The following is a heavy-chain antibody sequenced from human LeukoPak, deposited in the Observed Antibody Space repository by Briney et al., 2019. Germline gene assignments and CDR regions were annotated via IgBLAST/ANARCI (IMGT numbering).Heavy chain of an antibody. J-gene: IGHJ4*02. CDR1: GFTLSSYS. Sequence: GGSLRLSCAASGFTLSSYSLNWVGQAPGKGLEWVSSISSSSSYIYYADSVKGRFTISRDNAKNSLYLQMNSLRAEDTAVYYCARDPRGKVGATVGLWGQGTLVTVSS. D-gene: IGHD1-26*01. CDR2: ISSSSSYI. V-gene: IGHV3-21*01. CDR3: ARDPRGKVGATVGL.